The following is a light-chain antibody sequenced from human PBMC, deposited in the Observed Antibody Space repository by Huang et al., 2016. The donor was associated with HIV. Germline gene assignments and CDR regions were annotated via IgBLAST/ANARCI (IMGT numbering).Light chain of an antibody. J-gene: IGKJ1*01. CDR3: QQSFDSPRT. V-gene: IGKV1-39*01. CDR1: QTISNS. Sequence: DIQMTQSPSSLSASVGDRVTITCRASQTISNSLNWYQQKPGKAPKLLVFAASSSQNGVPSMFSGSGSGTDFTLTISSLQPDDFATYYCQQSFDSPRTFGQGTRVEI. CDR2: AAS.